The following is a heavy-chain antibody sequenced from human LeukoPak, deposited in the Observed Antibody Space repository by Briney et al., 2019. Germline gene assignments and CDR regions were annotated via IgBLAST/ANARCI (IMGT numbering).Heavy chain of an antibody. D-gene: IGHD5-12*01. Sequence: ASVKLSCKASGYTFTSYYIHWMRQAPGQGLEWVGWINPNRGGSHYARRFQGRVAMTSDTSINTGYMELTSLTTDDTAVYYCARGPRYGESGYDLGPYWGQGTLVTVCS. CDR1: GYTFTSYY. CDR2: INPNRGGS. CDR3: ARGPRYGESGYDLGPY. J-gene: IGHJ4*02. V-gene: IGHV1-2*02.